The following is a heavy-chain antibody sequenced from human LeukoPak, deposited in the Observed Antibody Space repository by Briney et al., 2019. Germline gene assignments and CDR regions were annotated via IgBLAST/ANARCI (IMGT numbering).Heavy chain of an antibody. CDR3: ARAYSPGIAVAGTKSGDY. V-gene: IGHV1-2*06. CDR2: INPNSGGT. J-gene: IGHJ4*02. CDR1: GGTFSSYA. Sequence: ASVKVSCKASGGTFSSYAISWVRQAPGQGLEWMGRINPNSGGTNYAQKFQGRVTMTRDTSISTAYMELSRLRSDDTAVYYCARAYSPGIAVAGTKSGDYWGQGTLVTVSS. D-gene: IGHD6-19*01.